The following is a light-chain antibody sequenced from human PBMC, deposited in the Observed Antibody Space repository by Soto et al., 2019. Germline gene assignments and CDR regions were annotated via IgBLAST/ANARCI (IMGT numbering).Light chain of an antibody. CDR1: SSEVGGYNY. J-gene: IGLJ1*01. V-gene: IGLV2-11*01. Sequence: QSVLTQPRSVSGSPGQSVTISCTGTSSEVGGYNYVSWYQQHPGKAPKLMIYDVSKRPSGVPDRFSGSKSGNTASLTISRLQAEDEADYYCCSYAGSYTYVFGTGTKVTVL. CDR2: DVS. CDR3: CSYAGSYTYV.